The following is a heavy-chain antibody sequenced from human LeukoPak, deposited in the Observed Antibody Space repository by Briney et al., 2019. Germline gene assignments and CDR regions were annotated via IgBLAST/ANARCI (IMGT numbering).Heavy chain of an antibody. J-gene: IGHJ4*02. CDR3: ARSGREAMAFLDY. D-gene: IGHD5-18*01. CDR2: IDPSDSYT. CDR1: GYSFPNYW. V-gene: IGHV5-10-1*01. Sequence: GESLRISCKGSGYSFPNYWISWVRQMPGKGLEWMGRIDPSDSYTNYSPSFQGHVTISSDKSISTAYLQWSSLKASDTAMYYCARSGREAMAFLDYWGQGTLVTVSS.